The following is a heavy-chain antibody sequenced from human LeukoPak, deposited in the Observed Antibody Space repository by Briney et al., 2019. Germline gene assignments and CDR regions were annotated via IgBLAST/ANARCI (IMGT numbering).Heavy chain of an antibody. V-gene: IGHV3-30*04. D-gene: IGHD1-14*01. J-gene: IGHJ4*02. CDR1: GFTFSSYA. CDR3: ARNIPGFDY. Sequence: PGGSLRLSCAASGFTFSSYAMHWVRQAPGKGLEWVAVISYDGSNKYYADSVKGRFTISRDNAKNTLYLQMNSLRAEDTAVYYCARNIPGFDYWGQGTLVTVSS. CDR2: ISYDGSNK.